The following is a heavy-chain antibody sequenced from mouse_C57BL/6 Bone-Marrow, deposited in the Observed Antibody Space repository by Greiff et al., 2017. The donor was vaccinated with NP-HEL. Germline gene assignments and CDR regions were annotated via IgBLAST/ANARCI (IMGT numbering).Heavy chain of an antibody. CDR2: ISNGGGST. J-gene: IGHJ4*01. CDR3: ARLLWAMDY. CDR1: GFTFSDYY. D-gene: IGHD1-1*02. V-gene: IGHV5-12*01. Sequence: EVQLVESGGGLVQPGGSLKLSCAASGFTFSDYYMYWVRQTPEKRLEWVAYISNGGGSTYYPDTVKGRFTISRDNAKNTLYLQMSRLKSEDTAMYYCARLLWAMDYWGQGTSVTVSS.